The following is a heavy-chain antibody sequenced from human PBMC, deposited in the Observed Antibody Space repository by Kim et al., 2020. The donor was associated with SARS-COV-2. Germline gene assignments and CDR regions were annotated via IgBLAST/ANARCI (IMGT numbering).Heavy chain of an antibody. CDR3: ARKGRFLEWLLYDGMDV. Sequence: ASVKVSCKASGYTFTSYYMHWVRQAPGQGLEWMGIINPSGGSTSYAQKFQGRVTMTRDTSTSTVYMELSSLRSEDTAVYYCARKGRFLEWLLYDGMDVWGQGTTVTVSS. V-gene: IGHV1-46*01. CDR2: INPSGGST. CDR1: GYTFTSYY. J-gene: IGHJ6*02. D-gene: IGHD3-3*01.